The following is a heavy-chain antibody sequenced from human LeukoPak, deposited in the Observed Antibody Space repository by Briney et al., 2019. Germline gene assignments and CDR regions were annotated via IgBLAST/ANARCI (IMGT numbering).Heavy chain of an antibody. V-gene: IGHV4-34*01. CDR3: ARSPTVTTFYYYGMDV. D-gene: IGHD4-11*01. Sequence: PSETLSLTCAVYGGSFSGYYWSWIRQPPGKGLEWIGEINHSGSTNYNPSLKSRVTISVDTSKNQFSLKLSSVTAADTAVYYCARSPTVTTFYYYGMDVWGQGTTVTVSS. J-gene: IGHJ6*02. CDR2: INHSGST. CDR1: GGSFSGYY.